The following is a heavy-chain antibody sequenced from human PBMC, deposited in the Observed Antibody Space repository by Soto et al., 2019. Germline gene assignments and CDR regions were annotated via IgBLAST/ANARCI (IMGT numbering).Heavy chain of an antibody. V-gene: IGHV4-4*02. D-gene: IGHD6-19*01. CDR1: GGSISSSNW. Sequence: PSETLSLTCAVSGGSISSSNWWSWVRQPPGKGLEWIGEIYHSGSTNYNPSLKSRVTISVDKSKNQFSLKLSSVTAADTAVYYCARLRVAGKSYYFDYWGQGTLVTVSS. CDR3: ARLRVAGKSYYFDY. CDR2: IYHSGST. J-gene: IGHJ4*02.